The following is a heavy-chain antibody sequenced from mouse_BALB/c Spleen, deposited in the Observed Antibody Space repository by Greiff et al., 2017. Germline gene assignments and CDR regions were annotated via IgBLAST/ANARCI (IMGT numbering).Heavy chain of an antibody. CDR1: GFTFSSYA. Sequence: DVHLVESGGGLVKPGGSLKLSCAASGFTFSSYAMSWVRQSPEKRLEWVAEISSGGSYTYYPDTVTGRFTISRDNAKNTLYLEMSSLRSEDTAMYYCAREGLRPWFAYWGQGTLVTVSA. CDR3: AREGLRPWFAY. D-gene: IGHD2-4*01. CDR2: ISSGGSYT. V-gene: IGHV5-9-4*01. J-gene: IGHJ3*01.